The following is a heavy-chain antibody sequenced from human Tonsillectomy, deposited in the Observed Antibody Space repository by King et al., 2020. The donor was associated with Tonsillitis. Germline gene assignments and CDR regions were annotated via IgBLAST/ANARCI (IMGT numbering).Heavy chain of an antibody. J-gene: IGHJ4*02. CDR1: GYTFTGYL. Sequence: VQLVESGAEVKKPGASVKVSCKASGYTFTGYLIHWVRQAPGQGLEWMGWLNPYSGGTNYAQKFQGRVTMTSDTSMSTAYMELSRLRTDDTAVYFCAKGHTVADDGYWGQGTLVIVSS. V-gene: IGHV1-2*02. D-gene: IGHD4-23*01. CDR2: LNPYSGGT. CDR3: AKGHTVADDGY.